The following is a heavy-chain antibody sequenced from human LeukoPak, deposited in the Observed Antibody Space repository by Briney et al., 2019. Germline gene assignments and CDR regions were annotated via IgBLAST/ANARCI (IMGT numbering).Heavy chain of an antibody. CDR1: GFTFSSYS. D-gene: IGHD2-15*01. CDR3: ARSQDRYGMDV. V-gene: IGHV3-21*01. Sequence: GGSLRLSCAASGFTFSSYSMNWVRQAPGKGLEWVSSISSSSSYIYYADSVKGRFTISRDNAKNSLYLQMNSLRAEDTAVYYCARSQDRYGMDVWGQGTTVTVSS. CDR2: ISSSSSYI. J-gene: IGHJ6*02.